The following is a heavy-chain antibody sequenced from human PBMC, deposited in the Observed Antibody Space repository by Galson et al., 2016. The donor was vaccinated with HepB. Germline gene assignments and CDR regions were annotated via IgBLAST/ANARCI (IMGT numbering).Heavy chain of an antibody. CDR2: INYSGGT. Sequence: SETLSLTCTVSGGSINNNNYYWGWIRQPPGKGLEWIGSINYSGGTYYSPSLKSRVTISVDTSKNQFSLNLSSVTVADTAVYYCASSDYDRVLEAFDIWGQGTMVTVSS. V-gene: IGHV4-39*07. CDR3: ASSDYDRVLEAFDI. J-gene: IGHJ3*02. CDR1: GGSINNNNYY. D-gene: IGHD3-22*01.